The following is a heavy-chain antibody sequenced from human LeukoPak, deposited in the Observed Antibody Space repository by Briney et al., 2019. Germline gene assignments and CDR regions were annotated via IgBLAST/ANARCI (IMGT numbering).Heavy chain of an antibody. J-gene: IGHJ4*02. CDR2: IAHHGNNK. CDR1: GFTFSSSA. CDR3: AKDGSWSCTD. Sequence: GGSLRLSCGASGFTFSSSAMHWVRQGPGKELEWVAYIAHHGNNKYYADSVKGRFTISRDNSKGSLYLQMNSLRADDTAVYYCAKDGSWSCTDWGQGTLVRVSS. D-gene: IGHD2-8*02. V-gene: IGHV3-30*02.